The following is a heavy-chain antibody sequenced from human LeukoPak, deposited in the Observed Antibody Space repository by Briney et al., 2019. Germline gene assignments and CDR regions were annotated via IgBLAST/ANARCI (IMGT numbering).Heavy chain of an antibody. D-gene: IGHD2-15*01. CDR1: GYTFTSYY. J-gene: IGHJ4*02. CDR2: INPSGGST. Sequence: ASVKVYCKASGYTFTSYYMHWVRQAPGQGLEWMGIINPSGGSTSYAQKFQGRVTMTRDTSTSTVYMELSSLRSEDTAVYYCARGYPIVVVVAATNYFDYWGQGTLVTVSS. CDR3: ARGYPIVVVVAATNYFDY. V-gene: IGHV1-46*01.